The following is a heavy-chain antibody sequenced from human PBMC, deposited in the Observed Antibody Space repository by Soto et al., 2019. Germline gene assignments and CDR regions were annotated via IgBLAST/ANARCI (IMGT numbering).Heavy chain of an antibody. CDR1: GFTFSSYG. J-gene: IGHJ4*02. D-gene: IGHD1-1*01. V-gene: IGHV3-23*01. CDR2: IPVIGERR. CDR3: AREGGRYGTVCFDS. Sequence: EVQLLDSGGGLVQPGGSLRLSCAASGFTFSSYGMSWVRQAPGKGLEWVAGIPVIGERRYYADSVKGRFTISRDNAKNTLYLQMNSLRVEDAAVYFCAREGGRYGTVCFDSWGQGTLVTVSS.